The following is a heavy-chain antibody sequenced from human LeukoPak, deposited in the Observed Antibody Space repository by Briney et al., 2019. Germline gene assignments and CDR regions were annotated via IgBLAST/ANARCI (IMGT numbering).Heavy chain of an antibody. Sequence: GGSLRLSCTASGFTFGDYAMSWVRQAPGKGLEWVGFIRSKAYGGTTEYAASVKGRFTISRDDSKSIAYLQMNSLKTEDTAVYYCTRVYYNMDVWGKGTTVTISS. CDR3: TRVYYNMDV. CDR1: GFTFGDYA. J-gene: IGHJ6*03. CDR2: IRSKAYGGTT. V-gene: IGHV3-49*04.